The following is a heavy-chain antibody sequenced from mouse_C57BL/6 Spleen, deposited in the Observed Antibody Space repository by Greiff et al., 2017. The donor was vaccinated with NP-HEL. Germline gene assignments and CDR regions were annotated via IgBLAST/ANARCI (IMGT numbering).Heavy chain of an antibody. CDR3: ARLGYYDYDGFAY. D-gene: IGHD2-4*01. J-gene: IGHJ3*01. CDR1: GYSFTGYF. Sequence: VQLQQSGPELVKPGDSVKISCKASGYSFTGYFMNWVMQSHGKSLEWIGRINPYNGDTFYNQKFKGKATLTVDKSSSTAHMELRSLTSEDSAVYYCARLGYYDYDGFAYWGQGTLVTVSA. V-gene: IGHV1-20*01. CDR2: INPYNGDT.